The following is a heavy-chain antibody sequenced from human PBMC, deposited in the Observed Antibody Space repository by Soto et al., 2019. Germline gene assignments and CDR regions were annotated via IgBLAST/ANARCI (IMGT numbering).Heavy chain of an antibody. CDR3: ARDLGYCSSTSCYSSFDY. V-gene: IGHV3-30-3*01. D-gene: IGHD2-2*02. Sequence: QVQLVESGGGVVQPGRSLRLSCAASGFTFSSYAMHWVRQAPGKGLEWVAVISYDGSNKYYADSVKGRFTISRDNSKNTLYLQMNSLRAEDTAVYYCARDLGYCSSTSCYSSFDYWGQRTLVTVSS. CDR2: ISYDGSNK. J-gene: IGHJ4*02. CDR1: GFTFSSYA.